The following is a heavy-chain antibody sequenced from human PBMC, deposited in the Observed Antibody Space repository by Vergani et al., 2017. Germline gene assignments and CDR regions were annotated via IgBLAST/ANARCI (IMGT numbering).Heavy chain of an antibody. CDR2: INPSGGGP. CDR3: ARSGVPATIAAHPFYYYYMDV. CDR1: GYTFTSYY. Sequence: QVQLVQSGAEVTKPGASVKASCKASGYTFTSYYMHWVRQAPGQGLEWMGIINPSGGGPTYAEKFQGRATRTRDTSTSKVYMELSGLRSEDTAMYYCARSGVPATIAAHPFYYYYMDVWGKGTTVTVSS. V-gene: IGHV1-46*01. D-gene: IGHD6-6*01. J-gene: IGHJ6*03.